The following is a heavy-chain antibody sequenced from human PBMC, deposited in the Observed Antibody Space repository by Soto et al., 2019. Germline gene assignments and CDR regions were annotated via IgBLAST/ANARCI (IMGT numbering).Heavy chain of an antibody. CDR3: ARAVGATFAWFDP. Sequence: PGGSLRLSCAASGFTFSDYYMSWIRQAPGKGLEWVSYISSSGSTIYYADSVKGRFTISRDNAKNSLFLQMNSLRAEDTAVYYCARAVGATFAWFDPWGQGTLVTVSS. CDR2: ISSSGSTI. D-gene: IGHD1-26*01. V-gene: IGHV3-11*01. J-gene: IGHJ5*02. CDR1: GFTFSDYY.